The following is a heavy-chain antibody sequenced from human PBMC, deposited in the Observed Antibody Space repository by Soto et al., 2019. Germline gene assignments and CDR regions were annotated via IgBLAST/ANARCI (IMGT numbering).Heavy chain of an antibody. CDR3: VRDGTKTLRDWFDP. CDR2: IYATGTT. Sequence: SETLSLTCTVSGASISGFYWSWIRKSAGKGLEWIGRIYATGTTDYNPSLKSRVMMSVDTSKKQFSLKLRSVTAADTAVYYCVRDGTKTLRDWFDPWGQG. CDR1: GASISGFY. D-gene: IGHD1-1*01. V-gene: IGHV4-4*07. J-gene: IGHJ5*02.